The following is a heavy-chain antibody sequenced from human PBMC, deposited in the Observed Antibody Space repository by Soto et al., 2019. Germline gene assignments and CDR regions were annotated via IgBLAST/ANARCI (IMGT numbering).Heavy chain of an antibody. V-gene: IGHV1-69*01. D-gene: IGHD3-22*01. CDR2: IIPMFGTA. J-gene: IGHJ4*02. CDR3: ARFSPPRGYNAY. CDR1: GGTFNTFA. Sequence: QVQLVQSGAEVKKPGSSVKVSCMASGGTFNTFAITWVRQAPGQGLECMGGIIPMFGTAHYAQKFQGRVTITADESTRTVYMDLSSLRSEDTAVYYCARFSPPRGYNAYWGQGTLVTVSS.